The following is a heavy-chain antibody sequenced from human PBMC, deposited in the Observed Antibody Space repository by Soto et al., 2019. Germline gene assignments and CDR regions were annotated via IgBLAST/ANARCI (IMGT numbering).Heavy chain of an antibody. V-gene: IGHV1-18*01. Sequence: ASVKVSCKASGYTFTSYGISWVRQAPGQGLEWMGWISAYNGNTNYAQKLQGRVTMTTDTSTSTAYMELRSLRSDDTAVYHCACRGPRGNWLHSWSQRTLVPLTS. CDR1: GYTFTSYG. D-gene: IGHD3-16*01. CDR2: ISAYNGNT. J-gene: IGHJ5*01. CDR3: ACRGPRGNWLHS.